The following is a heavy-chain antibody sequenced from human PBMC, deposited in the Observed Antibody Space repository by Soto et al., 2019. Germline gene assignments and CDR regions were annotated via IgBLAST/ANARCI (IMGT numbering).Heavy chain of an antibody. CDR2: IYYSGST. V-gene: IGHV4-30-4*01. Sequence: SETLSLTCTVSGGSISSGDYYRSWIRQPPGKGLEWIGYIYYSGSTYYNPSLKSRVAISVDTSKNQFSLKLSSVTAADTAVYYCARTPTYYDIHPDAVYYLDYWGQGTLVTVSS. CDR3: ARTPTYYDIHPDAVYYLDY. J-gene: IGHJ4*02. D-gene: IGHD3-9*01. CDR1: GGSISSGDYY.